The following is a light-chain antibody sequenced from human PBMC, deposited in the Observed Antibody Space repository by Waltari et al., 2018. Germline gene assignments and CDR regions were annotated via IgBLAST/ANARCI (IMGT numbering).Light chain of an antibody. CDR3: QSYDSSLSHWV. CDR1: SSNIGPGYD. V-gene: IGLV1-40*01. J-gene: IGLJ3*02. Sequence: QSVLTQTPSVSGAPGQRVIISCTGSSSNIGPGYDVHWYQQLPGTAPKLLISGNNNRPSGVPDRVFGSKSGTSASLAITGLQAEDEADYYCQSYDSSLSHWVFGGGTKLTVL. CDR2: GNN.